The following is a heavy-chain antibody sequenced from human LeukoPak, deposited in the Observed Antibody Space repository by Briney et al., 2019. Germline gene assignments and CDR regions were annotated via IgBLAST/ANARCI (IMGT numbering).Heavy chain of an antibody. J-gene: IGHJ4*02. V-gene: IGHV1-18*01. CDR2: ISVYNGNT. Sequence: ASVKVSCKASGYTFTSYGISWVRQAPGQGLEWMGWISVYNGNTNYAQKFQGRVTMTTDTSTSPAYMELRSLRSDDTAVYYCASPADDYYGSATAFDYWGQGTLVTVSS. CDR1: GYTFTSYG. D-gene: IGHD3-10*01. CDR3: ASPADDYYGSATAFDY.